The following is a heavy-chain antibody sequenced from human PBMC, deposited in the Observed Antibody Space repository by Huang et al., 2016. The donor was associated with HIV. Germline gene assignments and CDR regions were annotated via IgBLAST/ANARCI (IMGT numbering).Heavy chain of an antibody. V-gene: IGHV3-30*03. D-gene: IGHD3-3*01. Sequence: QILLIESGGGVVQPGRSLRLYCAASGFPVSSYGMHWVRQAAGKGLEWVAVKSYDEDNKYYADSVMGRFTISRDNSKNTLYLQMNSLRIEDTAVYYCARGPIRFLAWLLNFDYWGQGALVTVSS. J-gene: IGHJ4*02. CDR3: ARGPIRFLAWLLNFDY. CDR1: GFPVSSYG. CDR2: KSYDEDNK.